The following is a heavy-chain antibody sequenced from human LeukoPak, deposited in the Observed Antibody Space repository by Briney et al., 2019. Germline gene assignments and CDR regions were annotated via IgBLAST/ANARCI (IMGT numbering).Heavy chain of an antibody. J-gene: IGHJ6*02. V-gene: IGHV4-59*01. Sequence: SETLSLTCTVSGGSISSYYWSWIRQPPGKGLEWIGYIYYSGSTNYNPSLKSRVTISVDTSKNQFSLKLSSVTAADTAVYYCARGLGSGYYYYGTDVWGQGTTVTVSS. CDR3: ARGLGSGYYYYGTDV. D-gene: IGHD3-22*01. CDR1: GGSISSYY. CDR2: IYYSGST.